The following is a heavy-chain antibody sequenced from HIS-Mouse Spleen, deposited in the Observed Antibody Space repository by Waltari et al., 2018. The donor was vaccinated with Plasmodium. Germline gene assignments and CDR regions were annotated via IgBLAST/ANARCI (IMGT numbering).Heavy chain of an antibody. CDR3: ARAYYDFWSGYRFDY. CDR1: GGSFSGYY. D-gene: IGHD3-3*01. CDR2: INHSGST. V-gene: IGHV4-34*01. J-gene: IGHJ4*02. Sequence: QVQLQQWGAGLLKPSETLSLTCAVYGGSFSGYYWSWIRQPPGKGLEWIWEINHSGSTTDNPALKSRVTISVDTSKNQVSLKLSSVTAADTAVYYCARAYYDFWSGYRFDYWGQGTLVTVSS.